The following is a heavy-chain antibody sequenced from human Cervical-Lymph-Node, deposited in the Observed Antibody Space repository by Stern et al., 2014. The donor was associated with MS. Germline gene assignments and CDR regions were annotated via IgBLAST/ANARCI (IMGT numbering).Heavy chain of an antibody. D-gene: IGHD2-15*01. J-gene: IGHJ6*02. CDR3: ARSNYCSGGSCYYYYGMDV. Sequence: QVQLMQSGAEVKKPGASVKVSCKASGYTFTGYYMHWVRQAPGHGLEWMGRINPNRGGTNYAQKFQGRVTMTRDTSISTAYMELSRLRSDDTAVYYCARSNYCSGGSCYYYYGMDVWGQGTTVTVSS. V-gene: IGHV1-2*06. CDR1: GYTFTGYY. CDR2: INPNRGGT.